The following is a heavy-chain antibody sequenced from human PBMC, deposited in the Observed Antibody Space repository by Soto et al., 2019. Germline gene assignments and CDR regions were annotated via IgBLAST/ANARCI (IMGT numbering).Heavy chain of an antibody. V-gene: IGHV3-23*01. Sequence: PGGCLRPSFAGSGFTVSRYVMRWVRPSPRKGLEWVSAISGSGGSTYYADSVKGRFTISRDNSKNTLYLQMNSLRAEDTAVYYCTSLAASXPIAVAGTYYYGMDVCGQGTTVTVSS. D-gene: IGHD6-19*01. CDR1: GFTVSRYV. CDR3: TSLAASXPIAVAGTYYYGMDV. CDR2: ISGSGGST. J-gene: IGHJ6*02.